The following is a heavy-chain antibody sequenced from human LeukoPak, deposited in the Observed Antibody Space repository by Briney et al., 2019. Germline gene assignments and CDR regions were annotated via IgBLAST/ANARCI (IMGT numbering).Heavy chain of an antibody. CDR2: IYYNGST. Sequence: SETEFLTCTVSGGSLSRYPWSWIRRPPGKGLEYIGYIGYIYYNGSTNHNPSLKSRVTISLDSSKNVFSLRLTSVTAADTAIYYCARLYCMSAGCYEIYWGQGTLITVSS. CDR3: ARLYCMSAGCYEIY. V-gene: IGHV4-59*08. J-gene: IGHJ4*02. CDR1: GGSLSRYP. D-gene: IGHD2-15*01.